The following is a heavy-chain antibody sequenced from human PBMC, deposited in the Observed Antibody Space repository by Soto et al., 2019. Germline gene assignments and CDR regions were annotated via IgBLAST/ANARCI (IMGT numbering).Heavy chain of an antibody. D-gene: IGHD6-19*01. CDR3: AKGLGYGWYDAFDI. CDR2: ISYDGSNK. V-gene: IGHV3-30*18. CDR1: GFTFGSYG. Sequence: PGGSLRLSCAASGFTFGSYGMHWVRQAPGKGLEWVAVISYDGSNKYYADSVKGRFTISRDNSKNTLYLQMNSLRAEDTAVYYCAKGLGYGWYDAFDIWGQGTMVTVSS. J-gene: IGHJ3*02.